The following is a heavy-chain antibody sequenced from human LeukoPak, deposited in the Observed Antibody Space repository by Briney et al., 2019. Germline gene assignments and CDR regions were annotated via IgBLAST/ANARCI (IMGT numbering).Heavy chain of an antibody. CDR2: INPNSGGA. D-gene: IGHD3-22*01. CDR3: ARDSRNYYDSRGGGDEAFDI. Sequence: ASVKVSSKTSGYTFTGYYIQWVRQAPGQGLEWMGWINPNSGGASYVQKFQGRVTMTSDTSISTAYMELSSLRSDDTAVYYCARDSRNYYDSRGGGDEAFDIWGQGTMVTVSS. CDR1: GYTFTGYY. J-gene: IGHJ3*02. V-gene: IGHV1-2*02.